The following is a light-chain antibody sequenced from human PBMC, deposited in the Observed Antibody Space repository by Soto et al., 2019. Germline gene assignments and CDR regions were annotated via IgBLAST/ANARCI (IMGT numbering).Light chain of an antibody. Sequence: DIQITPSPSTPSSSVGDRVTITCRASQTISSWLAWYQQKPGQAPKLLIYKASTLEGGVSSRFSGSGSGTEFTLTISNLQPDDFATYYCQQYNTYYTFGQGTKVDIK. V-gene: IGKV1-5*03. CDR3: QQYNTYYT. CDR2: KAS. J-gene: IGKJ2*01. CDR1: QTISSW.